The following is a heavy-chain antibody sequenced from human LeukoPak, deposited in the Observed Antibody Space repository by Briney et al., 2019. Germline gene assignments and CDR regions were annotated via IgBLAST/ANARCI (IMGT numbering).Heavy chain of an antibody. CDR2: IRYDGSNK. V-gene: IGHV3-30*02. J-gene: IGHJ4*02. Sequence: GGSLRLSCAASGFTFSSYGVHWVRQAPGKGLEGVAFIRYDGSNKYYTDSVKGRFTISRDNSKNTLYLQMNSLRAEDTAVYYCANSVVGASSFDYWGQGTLVTVSS. D-gene: IGHD2-15*01. CDR1: GFTFSSYG. CDR3: ANSVVGASSFDY.